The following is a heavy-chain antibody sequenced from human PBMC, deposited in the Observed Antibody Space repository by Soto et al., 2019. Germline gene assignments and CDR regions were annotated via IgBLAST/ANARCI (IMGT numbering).Heavy chain of an antibody. CDR3: ARREGSSSFDY. V-gene: IGHV4-39*01. CDR2: IYYSGST. CDR1: GGSISSSSYY. Sequence: SETLSLTCTVSGGSISSSSYYWGWIRQPPGKGLEWIGSIYYSGSTYYNPSLKSRVTISVDTSKNQFSLKLSSVTAADTAVYYCARREGSSSFDYWGQGTLVTVSS. J-gene: IGHJ4*02. D-gene: IGHD6-13*01.